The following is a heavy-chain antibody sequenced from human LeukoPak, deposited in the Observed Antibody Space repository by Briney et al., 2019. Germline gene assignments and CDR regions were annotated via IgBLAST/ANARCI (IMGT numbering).Heavy chain of an antibody. CDR1: GSPFTNYD. V-gene: IGHV1-18*01. Sequence: ASVKVSCKASGSPFTNYDVTWVRQSPGQGLEWMGRISAYNGNTNYEQKLQGRVTMTTDTSTSTAYMELRGLRSDDTAVYFCARAGAGATVFYWGQGTLVTVSS. CDR3: ARAGAGATVFY. CDR2: ISAYNGNT. J-gene: IGHJ4*02. D-gene: IGHD5-12*01.